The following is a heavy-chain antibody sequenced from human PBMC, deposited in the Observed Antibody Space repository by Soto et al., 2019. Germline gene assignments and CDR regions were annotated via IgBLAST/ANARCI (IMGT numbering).Heavy chain of an antibody. CDR3: AVGGHDILTGYYKAWPMFEY. D-gene: IGHD3-9*01. J-gene: IGHJ4*02. V-gene: IGHV1-3*01. CDR1: GYTFTGDA. CDR2: INAGNGNT. Sequence: GASVKVSCKASGYTFTGDAMHWVRQDPGQSLEWMGWINAGNGNTKYSQKFQGRVTITRDTSASTAYMELSSLRSEDTAVYYCAVGGHDILTGYYKAWPMFEYWGQGTLVTLSS.